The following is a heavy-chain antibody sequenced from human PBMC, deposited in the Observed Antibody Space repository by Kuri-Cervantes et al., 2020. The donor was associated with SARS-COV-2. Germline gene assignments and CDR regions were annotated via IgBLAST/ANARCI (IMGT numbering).Heavy chain of an antibody. D-gene: IGHD2-21*01. Sequence: GSLRLSCTVSGGSLTNYYWTWIRQTPGKGLEWIGYIYYSWTTESNPSLKSRVTISVDASKNQFSLRLNYVTAADTAIYYCARELWGGDYWGQGILVTVSS. CDR1: GGSLTNYY. V-gene: IGHV4-59*12. CDR3: ARELWGGDY. CDR2: IYYSWTT. J-gene: IGHJ4*02.